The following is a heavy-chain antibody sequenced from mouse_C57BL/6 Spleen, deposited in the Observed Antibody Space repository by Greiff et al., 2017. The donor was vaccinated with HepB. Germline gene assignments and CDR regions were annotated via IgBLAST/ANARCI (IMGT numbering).Heavy chain of an antibody. V-gene: IGHV5-4*01. Sequence: DVMLVESGGGLVKPGGSLKLSCAASGFTFSSYAMSWVRQTPEKRLEWVATISDGGSYTYYPDNVKGRFTISRDNDKNNLYLQMSHLKSEDTAMYYFARDRAMITTVDYYAMDRWGEGTPVTVSS. CDR3: ARDRAMITTVDYYAMDR. J-gene: IGHJ4*01. CDR1: GFTFSSYA. D-gene: IGHD2-4*01. CDR2: ISDGGSYT.